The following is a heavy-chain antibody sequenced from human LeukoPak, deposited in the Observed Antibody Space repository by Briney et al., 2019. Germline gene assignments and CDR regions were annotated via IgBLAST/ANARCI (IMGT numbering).Heavy chain of an antibody. CDR1: GGSFSGYY. Sequence: PSETLSLTCAVYGGSFSGYYWSWIRQPPGKGLAWIGEINHSGSTNYNPSLKSRVTISVDTSKNQFSLKLSSVTAADTAVYYCATDKYMDGDYVGWSYWGQGALVTVSS. J-gene: IGHJ4*02. V-gene: IGHV4-34*01. CDR3: ATDKYMDGDYVGWSY. D-gene: IGHD4-17*01. CDR2: INHSGST.